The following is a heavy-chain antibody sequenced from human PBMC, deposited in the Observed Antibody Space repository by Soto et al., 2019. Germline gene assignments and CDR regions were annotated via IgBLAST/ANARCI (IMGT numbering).Heavy chain of an antibody. CDR2: ISAYNGNT. CDR1: GYTFTSYG. D-gene: IGHD4-4*01. CDR3: ARGNPGDSKNYYYYYYMDV. J-gene: IGHJ6*03. Sequence: QVQLVQSGAEVKKPGASVKVSCKASGYTFTSYGISWVRQAPGQGLEWMGWISAYNGNTNYAQKHQGRVTMTTDTSTSTAYMELRSLRSDDTAVYYCARGNPGDSKNYYYYYYMDVWGKGTTVTVSS. V-gene: IGHV1-18*01.